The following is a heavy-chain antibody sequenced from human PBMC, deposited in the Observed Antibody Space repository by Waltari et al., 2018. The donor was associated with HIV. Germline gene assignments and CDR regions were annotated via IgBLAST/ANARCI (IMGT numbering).Heavy chain of an antibody. CDR3: ARGDYDFWSGYYSHFDY. CDR1: GGSISSGGYY. Sequence: QVQLQESGPGLVKPSQTLSLTCTVSGGSISSGGYYWSWIRQHPGKGLEWIGYIYYSGSTYYNPSLKSRVTISVDTSKNQFSLKLSSVTAADTAVYYCARGDYDFWSGYYSHFDYWGQGTLVTVSS. J-gene: IGHJ4*02. CDR2: IYYSGST. V-gene: IGHV4-31*03. D-gene: IGHD3-3*01.